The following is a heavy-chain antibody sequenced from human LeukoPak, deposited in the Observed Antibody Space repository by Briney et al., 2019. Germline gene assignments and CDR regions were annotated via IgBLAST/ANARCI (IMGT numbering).Heavy chain of an antibody. CDR2: ISSSSSYI. CDR1: GFTFSSYS. V-gene: IGHV3-21*01. D-gene: IGHD2-2*01. CDR3: ARAKDEEYQLPFDY. J-gene: IGHJ4*02. Sequence: GGSLRLSCAASGFTFSSYSMNWVRQAPGKGLEWVSSISSSSSYIYYADSVKGRFTISRDNAKNSLYLQMNNLRAEDTAVYYCARAKDEEYQLPFDYWGQGTLVTVSS.